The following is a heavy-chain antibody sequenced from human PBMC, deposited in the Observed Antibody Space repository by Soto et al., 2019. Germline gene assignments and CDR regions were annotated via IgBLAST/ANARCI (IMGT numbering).Heavy chain of an antibody. CDR2: ISYDGSNK. J-gene: IGHJ4*02. CDR1: GFAFSSYA. D-gene: IGHD3-10*01. CDR3: ARDLSGSGD. V-gene: IGHV3-30-3*01. Sequence: QVQLVESGGCVVQPGRSLRLSCAASGFAFSSYAMHWVRQAPGKGLEWVAVISYDGSNKYYADSVKGRFTISRDNSKNTLYLQMNSLRAEDTAVYYCARDLSGSGDWGQGTLVTVSS.